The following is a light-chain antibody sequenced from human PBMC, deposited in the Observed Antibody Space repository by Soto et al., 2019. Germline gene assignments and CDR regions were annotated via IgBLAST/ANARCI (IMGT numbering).Light chain of an antibody. V-gene: IGLV2-14*01. J-gene: IGLJ2*01. CDR1: SSDVGGYNY. Sequence: QSVLTQPAYVSGSPGQSITISCTGTSSDVGGYNYVSWYQQHPGTAPKLMLYEVSNRPSGVSNRFSGSKSGNTASLTISGLQAEDEADYYCSSYTSSSTLVFGGGTKLTVL. CDR2: EVS. CDR3: SSYTSSSTLV.